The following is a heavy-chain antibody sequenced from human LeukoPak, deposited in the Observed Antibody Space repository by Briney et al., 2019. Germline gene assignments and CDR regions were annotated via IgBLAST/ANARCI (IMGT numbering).Heavy chain of an antibody. V-gene: IGHV1-69*13. CDR1: GGTFSSYA. J-gene: IGHJ4*02. Sequence: SVKVSCKASGGTFSSYAISWVRQAPGQGLEWMGGIIPIFGTANYAQKFQGRVTIPADEFTSTAYVELSSLRSEDTAVYYCARHVSTTGTTGYYYFDYWGQGTLVTVSS. CDR3: ARHVSTTGTTGYYYFDY. D-gene: IGHD1-1*01. CDR2: IIPIFGTA.